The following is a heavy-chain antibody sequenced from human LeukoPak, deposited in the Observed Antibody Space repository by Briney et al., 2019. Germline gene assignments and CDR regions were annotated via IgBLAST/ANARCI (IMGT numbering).Heavy chain of an antibody. Sequence: GGSLRLSCAASGFTFSSYSMNWVRQAPGKGLEWVSSISSSSSYIYYADSVKGRFTISRDNSKNTLYLQMNSLRAEDTAVYYCAKGPRMITFGGVIAHPIDYWGQGTLVTVSS. V-gene: IGHV3-21*01. CDR2: ISSSSSYI. J-gene: IGHJ4*02. CDR3: AKGPRMITFGGVIAHPIDY. CDR1: GFTFSSYS. D-gene: IGHD3-16*02.